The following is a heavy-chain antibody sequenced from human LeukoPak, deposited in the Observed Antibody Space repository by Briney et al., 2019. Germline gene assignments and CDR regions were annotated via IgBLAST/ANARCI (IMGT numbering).Heavy chain of an antibody. CDR2: IYYSGST. CDR3: ARRDPTDDAFDI. J-gene: IGHJ3*02. D-gene: IGHD1-26*01. CDR1: GGSISSYY. Sequence: KTSETLSLTCTVSGGSISSYYWSWIRQPPGKGLEWIGYIYYSGSTNYNPSLKSRVTISVDTSKNQFSLKLSSVTAADTAVYYCARRDPTDDAFDIWGQGTMVTVSS. V-gene: IGHV4-59*08.